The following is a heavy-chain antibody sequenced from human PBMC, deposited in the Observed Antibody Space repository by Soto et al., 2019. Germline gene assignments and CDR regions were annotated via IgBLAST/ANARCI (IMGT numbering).Heavy chain of an antibody. CDR2: FSGGSGTT. CDR3: VKWNGYGDC. J-gene: IGHJ4*02. D-gene: IGHD1-1*01. Sequence: VQLLESGGGLVQPGGSLRLSCVVSGFTFPNYGVTWVRQAPGKGLEWVAGFSGGSGTTHYRDSVKGRFTISRDDSKSTAYLQMNSLGVDDTAVYNCVKWNGYGDCWGQGTLVTVSS. V-gene: IGHV3-23*01. CDR1: GFTFPNYG.